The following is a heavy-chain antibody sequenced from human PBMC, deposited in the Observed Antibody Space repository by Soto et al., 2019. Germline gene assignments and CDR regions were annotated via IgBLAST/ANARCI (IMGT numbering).Heavy chain of an antibody. CDR3: VGSLTYYVCSGYYSPFSH. CDR1: GGSISSDY. CDR2: IYYSGST. V-gene: IGHV4-59*01. D-gene: IGHD3-22*01. Sequence: SETLSLTCTVSGGSISSDYWSWIRQPPGQGLERNGYIYYSGSTNYNPSLTSRGTVSVDPSKNQFHLKLSPVTAADTAAYYYVGSLTYYVCSGYYSPFSHWGQGTLVPVSP. J-gene: IGHJ4*02.